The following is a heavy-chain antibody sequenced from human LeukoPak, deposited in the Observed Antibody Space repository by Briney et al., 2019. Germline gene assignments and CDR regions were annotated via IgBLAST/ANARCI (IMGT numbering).Heavy chain of an antibody. V-gene: IGHV4-34*01. CDR2: INHSGST. Sequence: SETLSLTCAVYGGSFSGYYWSWFRQPPGKGLEWIGEINHSGSTNYNPSLKSRVTISVDTSKNQFSLKLSSVTAADTAVYYCARGLRFLVVWGQGTTVTVSS. D-gene: IGHD3-3*01. J-gene: IGHJ6*02. CDR3: ARGLRFLVV. CDR1: GGSFSGYY.